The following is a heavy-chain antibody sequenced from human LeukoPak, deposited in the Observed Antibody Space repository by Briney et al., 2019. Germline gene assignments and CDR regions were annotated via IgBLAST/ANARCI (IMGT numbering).Heavy chain of an antibody. CDR2: IYTSGST. Sequence: SETLSLTCTVSGGSISSYYWSWIRQPAGRGLEWIGRIYTSGSTNYNPSPKSRVTMSVDTSKNQFSLKLSSVTAADTAVYYCARDYSSTKYNWFDPWGQGTLVTVSS. D-gene: IGHD6-13*01. CDR1: GGSISSYY. CDR3: ARDYSSTKYNWFDP. J-gene: IGHJ5*02. V-gene: IGHV4-4*07.